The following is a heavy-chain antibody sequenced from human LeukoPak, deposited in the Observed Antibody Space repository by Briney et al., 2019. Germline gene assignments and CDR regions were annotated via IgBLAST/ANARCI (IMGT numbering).Heavy chain of an antibody. CDR3: ARVNYYDSSGYYPNFDY. J-gene: IGHJ4*02. CDR2: IYYSGST. V-gene: IGHV4-39*07. CDR1: GGSISSSSYY. D-gene: IGHD3-22*01. Sequence: PSETLSLTCTVSGGSISSSSYYWGWIRQPPGKGLEWIGSIYYSGSTYYNPSLKSRVTISVDTSKNQFSLKLSSVTAADTAVYYCARVNYYDSSGYYPNFDYWGQGTLVTVSS.